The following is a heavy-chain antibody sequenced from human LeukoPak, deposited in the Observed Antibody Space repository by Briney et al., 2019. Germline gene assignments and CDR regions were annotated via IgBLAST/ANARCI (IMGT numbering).Heavy chain of an antibody. J-gene: IGHJ4*02. CDR2: IWYDGTNK. D-gene: IGHD5-18*01. CDR3: ARDQRGFSYSKYYFDY. CDR1: GFSFSSYS. Sequence: PGGSLRLSCAASGFSFSSYSMHWVRQAPGKGLEWVAVIWYDGTNKYDADSVKGRFTISRDNSKNTLYLQMNSLRAEDTAVYYCARDQRGFSYSKYYFDYWGQGTLVTVSS. V-gene: IGHV3-33*01.